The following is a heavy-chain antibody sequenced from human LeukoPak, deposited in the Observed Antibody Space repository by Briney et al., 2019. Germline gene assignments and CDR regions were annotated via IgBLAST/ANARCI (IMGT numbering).Heavy chain of an antibody. J-gene: IGHJ3*02. D-gene: IGHD3-22*01. Sequence: SETLSLTCAVSGASISSSYWSWIRQPPGKGLEWIGNINYSGNTKYNPSLESRVTISVDASNNQFSLRLSSVTAADTAFYYCARGYYDSSGYYNTFDIWGQGTLVTVSS. CDR3: ARGYYDSSGYYNTFDI. CDR2: INYSGNT. CDR1: GASISSSY. V-gene: IGHV4-59*01.